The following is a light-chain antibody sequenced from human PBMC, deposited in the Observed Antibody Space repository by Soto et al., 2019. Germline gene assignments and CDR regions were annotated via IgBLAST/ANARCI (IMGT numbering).Light chain of an antibody. Sequence: DIQMTQSPSSLSASVGDRVTITCRASQSISTYLNWYQQKPGKAPNLLIYAVSNLQSGVPSRFSGSESGTDFTLTIRGLQPEDFATYYCQQSYIAPFTFGPGTKVDI. CDR1: QSISTY. CDR2: AVS. J-gene: IGKJ3*01. CDR3: QQSYIAPFT. V-gene: IGKV1-39*01.